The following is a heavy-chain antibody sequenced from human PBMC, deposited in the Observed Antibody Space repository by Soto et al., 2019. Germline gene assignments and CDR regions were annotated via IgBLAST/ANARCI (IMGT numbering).Heavy chain of an antibody. CDR2: IIPIFGTA. Sequence: PVEVSCKASGGTLSSYASSWVRQEPGQGLEWMGGIIPIFGTANYAQKFQGRVTITADKSTSTAYMELSSLRSEDTAVYYCARVAYSSGWYIANYWGQLTLVTVSS. J-gene: IGHJ4*02. CDR3: ARVAYSSGWYIANY. CDR1: GGTLSSYA. D-gene: IGHD6-19*01. V-gene: IGHV1-69*06.